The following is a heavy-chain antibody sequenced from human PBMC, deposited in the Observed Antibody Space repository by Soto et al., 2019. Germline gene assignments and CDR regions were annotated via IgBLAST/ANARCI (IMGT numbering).Heavy chain of an antibody. J-gene: IGHJ6*02. V-gene: IGHV5-10-1*01. D-gene: IGHD5-18*01. CDR3: ARTSMQSRGYSYGHGGMDV. CDR1: GYRFTSYW. CDR2: IDPSDSYT. Sequence: GESLKISCKGSGYRFTSYWSDQVRKIHGKGLEWMGRIDPSDSYTNYGPSFQGHVTISADKSISTAYLQWSSLKASDTAMYYCARTSMQSRGYSYGHGGMDVWGQGTTVTVSS.